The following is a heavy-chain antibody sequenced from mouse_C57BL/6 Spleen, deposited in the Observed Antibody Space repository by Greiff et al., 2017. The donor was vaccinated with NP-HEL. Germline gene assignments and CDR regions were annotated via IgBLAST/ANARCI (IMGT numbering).Heavy chain of an antibody. CDR1: GYTFTSYW. V-gene: IGHV1-72*01. D-gene: IGHD1-1*01. Sequence: QVHVKQPGAELVKPGASVKLSCKASGYTFTSYWMHWVKQRPGRGLEWIGRIDPNSGGTKYNEKFKSKATLTVDKPSSTAYMQLSSLTSEDSAVYYCARSDYYGSSYGYFDVWGTGTTVTVSS. J-gene: IGHJ1*03. CDR3: ARSDYYGSSYGYFDV. CDR2: IDPNSGGT.